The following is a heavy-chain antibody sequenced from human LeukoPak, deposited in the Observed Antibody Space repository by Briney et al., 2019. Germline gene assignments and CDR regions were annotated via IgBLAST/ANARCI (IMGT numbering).Heavy chain of an antibody. V-gene: IGHV5-51*01. J-gene: IGHJ5*02. CDR3: ARQGRPIVVVPAATWFDP. Sequence: GESLKISCKGSGYSFTSYWIGWVRQMPGKGLEWMGIIYPVDSDTRYSPSFQGQVTISADKSISTAYLQWSSLKASDTAMYYCARQGRPIVVVPAATWFDPWGQGTLVTVSS. CDR1: GYSFTSYW. CDR2: IYPVDSDT. D-gene: IGHD2-2*01.